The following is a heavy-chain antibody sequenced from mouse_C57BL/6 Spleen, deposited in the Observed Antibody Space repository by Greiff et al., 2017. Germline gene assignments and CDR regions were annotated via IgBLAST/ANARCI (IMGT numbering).Heavy chain of an antibody. Sequence: VQLQQSGPVLVKPGASVKMSCKASGYTFTDYYMNWVKQSHGKSLEWIGVINPYNGGTSYNQKFKGKATLTVDKSSSTAYMELNSLTSEDSAVYYCARGGFHFDYWGQGTTLTVSS. V-gene: IGHV1-19*01. D-gene: IGHD1-2*01. CDR1: GYTFTDYY. CDR2: INPYNGGT. CDR3: ARGGFHFDY. J-gene: IGHJ2*01.